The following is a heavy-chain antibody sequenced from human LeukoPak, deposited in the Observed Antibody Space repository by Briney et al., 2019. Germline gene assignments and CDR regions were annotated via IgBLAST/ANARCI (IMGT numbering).Heavy chain of an antibody. CDR2: IYYSGSS. CDR1: GGSISSSNYY. D-gene: IGHD4-17*01. CDR3: ARAGRRVTTFGGWFDP. J-gene: IGHJ5*02. Sequence: NPSETLSLTCTVSGGSISSSNYYWGWIRQPPGKGLEWIGNIYYSGSSYYNPSLKSRVTISVDTSKNQFSLKLSSMTAADMAVYYCARAGRRVTTFGGWFDPWGQGTLVTVSS. V-gene: IGHV4-39*07.